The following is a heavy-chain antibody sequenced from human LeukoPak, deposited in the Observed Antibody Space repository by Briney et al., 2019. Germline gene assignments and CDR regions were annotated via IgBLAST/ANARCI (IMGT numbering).Heavy chain of an antibody. D-gene: IGHD3-3*01. CDR1: GFTFSGYS. V-gene: IGHV3-21*01. CDR3: ARAYYDFWSGYYMGDYYFDY. J-gene: IGHJ4*02. Sequence: KPGGSLRLSCAASGFTFSGYSMNWVRQAPGKGLEWVSSISSSSYIYYADSVKGRFTISRDNAKNSLYLQMNSLRAEDTAVYCCARAYYDFWSGYYMGDYYFDYWGQGTLVTVSS. CDR2: ISSSSYI.